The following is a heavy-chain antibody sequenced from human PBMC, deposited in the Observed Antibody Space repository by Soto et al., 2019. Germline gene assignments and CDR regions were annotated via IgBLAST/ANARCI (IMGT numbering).Heavy chain of an antibody. CDR3: ARVLLWFGEEYYYYMDV. V-gene: IGHV4-4*02. D-gene: IGHD3-10*01. CDR2: IYHSGST. Sequence: QVQLQESGPGLVKPSGTLSLTCAVSSGSIRSSNWWGGVRQPPGQGLEWIGEIYHSGSTNYNPCLKSRVTISVDKSKNQFSLKLSSVTAADTAVYYCARVLLWFGEEYYYYMDVWGKGTTVTVSS. J-gene: IGHJ6*03. CDR1: SGSIRSSNW.